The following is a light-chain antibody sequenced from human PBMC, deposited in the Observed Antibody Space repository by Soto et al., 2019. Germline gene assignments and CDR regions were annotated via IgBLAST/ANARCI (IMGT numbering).Light chain of an antibody. CDR1: QSVSSY. V-gene: IGKV3-20*01. Sequence: EVVMPQSPATLSVSPGERSTLSCRASQSVSSYLAWYQQKPGQAPRLLIYDASSRATGIPDRFSGSGSGTDFTLTIRRLEPEDFAVYYCQQYGSSPPATFGQGNKVDIK. CDR2: DAS. CDR3: QQYGSSPPAT. J-gene: IGKJ1*01.